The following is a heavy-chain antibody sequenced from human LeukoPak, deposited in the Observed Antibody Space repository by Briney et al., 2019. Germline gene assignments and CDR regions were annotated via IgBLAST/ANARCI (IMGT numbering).Heavy chain of an antibody. CDR1: GGSISSYY. D-gene: IGHD3-22*01. CDR2: TYTSGST. Sequence: SETLSLTCTVSGGSISSYYWSWIRQPPGKGLEWIGYTYTSGSTNYNPSLKSRVTISVDTSKKQFSLKLSSVTAADTAVYYCARQVHSSGYYSRFDYWGQGTLVTVSS. V-gene: IGHV4-4*09. J-gene: IGHJ4*02. CDR3: ARQVHSSGYYSRFDY.